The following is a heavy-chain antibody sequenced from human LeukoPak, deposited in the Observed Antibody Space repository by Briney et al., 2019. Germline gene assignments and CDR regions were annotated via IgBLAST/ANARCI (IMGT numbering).Heavy chain of an antibody. CDR2: ISSSSSYI. Sequence: KAGGSLRLSCAASGFTFSSYSMSWVRQAPGKGLEWVSSISSSSSYIYYADSVKGRFTISRDNAKNSLYLQMNSLRAEDTAVYYCAKESSGWLRFFDYWGQGTLVTVSS. D-gene: IGHD6-19*01. CDR3: AKESSGWLRFFDY. J-gene: IGHJ4*02. V-gene: IGHV3-21*04. CDR1: GFTFSSYS.